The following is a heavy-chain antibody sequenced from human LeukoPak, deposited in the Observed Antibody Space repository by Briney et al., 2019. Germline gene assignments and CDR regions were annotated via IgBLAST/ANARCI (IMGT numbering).Heavy chain of an antibody. CDR1: GFAFSSYA. Sequence: GGSLRLSCAASGFAFSSYAMHWVRQAPGKGLEWVSSISSSSSYIYYADSVKGRFTISRDNAKNSLYLQMNSLRAEDTAVYYCARDGERYFDWLLSLTFDYWGQGTLVTVSS. CDR3: ARDGERYFDWLLSLTFDY. V-gene: IGHV3-21*01. J-gene: IGHJ4*02. CDR2: ISSSSSYI. D-gene: IGHD3-9*01.